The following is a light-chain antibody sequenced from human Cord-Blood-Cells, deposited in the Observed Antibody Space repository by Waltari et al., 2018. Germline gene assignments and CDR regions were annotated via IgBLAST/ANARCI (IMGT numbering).Light chain of an antibody. Sequence: IVLTQSPATLSLSPGERATLSCRASQSVSSYLACYQQKPGQAPRLLIYDASNRATGIPARFSGSGSGTDFTLTISSLEPEDFAVYYCQQRSNWPPTFGQGTKVEIK. CDR2: DAS. J-gene: IGKJ1*01. CDR1: QSVSSY. V-gene: IGKV3-11*01. CDR3: QQRSNWPPT.